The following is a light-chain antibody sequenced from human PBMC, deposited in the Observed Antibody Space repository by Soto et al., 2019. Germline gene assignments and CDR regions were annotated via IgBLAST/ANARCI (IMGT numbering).Light chain of an antibody. V-gene: IGLV2-14*02. CDR3: SSYTNTTTLV. Sequence: QSVLTQPASVSGSPGQSITISCTGTSSDVGAYNLVSWYQHHPGRAPKLFIFDVSDRPSGVSNRFSGSKSVNTASLTISGLQAEDEAFYYCSSYTNTTTLVFGGGTKLTVL. J-gene: IGLJ3*02. CDR1: SSDVGAYNL. CDR2: DVS.